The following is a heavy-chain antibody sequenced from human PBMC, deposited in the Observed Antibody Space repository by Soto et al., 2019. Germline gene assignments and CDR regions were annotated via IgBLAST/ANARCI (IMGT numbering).Heavy chain of an antibody. V-gene: IGHV4-39*02. D-gene: IGHD2-2*01. CDR3: ARDGYCSSRRCFDL. J-gene: IGHJ2*01. CDR2: IYYSGST. CDR1: GGSSRSSSYY. Sequence: SETLSLTSTVAGGSSRSSSYYWGWIRQPPGKGLEWIGSIYYSGSTYYNPSLKSRVTISVDTSKNQFSLKLSSVTAADTAVYYCARDGYCSSRRCFDLWGRGTLVTVS.